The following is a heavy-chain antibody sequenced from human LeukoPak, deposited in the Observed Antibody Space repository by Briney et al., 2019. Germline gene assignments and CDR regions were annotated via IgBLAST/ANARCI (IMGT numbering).Heavy chain of an antibody. CDR2: ISYDGSNK. V-gene: IGHV3-30-3*01. CDR3: VKDNRRYCTNGVCYGSWGMDV. Sequence: PGGSLRLSCAASGFTFNSYAMHWVRQAPGKGLEWVAVISYDGSNKNYADSVKGRFTISRDNARNSLYLQMNSLRAEDTAVYYCVKDNRRYCTNGVCYGSWGMDVWGQGTTVTVSS. J-gene: IGHJ6*02. D-gene: IGHD2-8*01. CDR1: GFTFNSYA.